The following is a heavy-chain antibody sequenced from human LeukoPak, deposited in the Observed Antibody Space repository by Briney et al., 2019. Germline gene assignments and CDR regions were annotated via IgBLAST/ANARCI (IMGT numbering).Heavy chain of an antibody. Sequence: ASVKVSCKASGYTFTSYDINWVRQATGQGLEWMGWMNPNSGSTGYAQKFQGRVTITRNTSISTAYMELSGLRSEDTAVYYCARSPLLIAAAGGGWFDPWGQGTLVTVSS. CDR3: ARSPLLIAAAGGGWFDP. CDR2: MNPNSGST. CDR1: GYTFTSYD. V-gene: IGHV1-8*03. J-gene: IGHJ5*02. D-gene: IGHD6-13*01.